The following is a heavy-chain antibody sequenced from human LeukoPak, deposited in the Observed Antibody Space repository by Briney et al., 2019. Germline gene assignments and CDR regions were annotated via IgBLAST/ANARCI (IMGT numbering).Heavy chain of an antibody. D-gene: IGHD3-9*01. Sequence: PSETLCLTCGVFGVSINDYYWSWIRQSPGKGLEWIGEIRHTEGTRYNPSLESRVTMSVGTSENQLSLKLIFVTAADTAVYYCARIRCGHSGSVCYNHWGPGALFTVSS. CDR2: IRHTEGT. J-gene: IGHJ1*01. V-gene: IGHV4-34*01. CDR1: GVSINDYY. CDR3: ARIRCGHSGSVCYNH.